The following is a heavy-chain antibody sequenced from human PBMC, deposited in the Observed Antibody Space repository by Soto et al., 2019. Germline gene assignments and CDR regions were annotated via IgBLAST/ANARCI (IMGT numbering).Heavy chain of an antibody. CDR3: VRDSGVAYDMDV. V-gene: IGHV3-48*02. CDR2: ISSITTLL. Sequence: GGSQRLSSAASGFPFKKHPMNWVRQAPGKGLEWVSYISSITTLLSYADSVKGRFTISRDEAKNSLYLQMNNLRDEDTAIYYCVRDSGVAYDMDVWGQGTMVTVSS. D-gene: IGHD7-27*01. J-gene: IGHJ6*02. CDR1: GFPFKKHP.